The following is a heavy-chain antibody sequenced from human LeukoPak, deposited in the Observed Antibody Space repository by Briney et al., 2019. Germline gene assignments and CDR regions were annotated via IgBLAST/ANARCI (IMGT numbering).Heavy chain of an antibody. V-gene: IGHV1-46*01. D-gene: IGHD3-22*01. CDR1: GYTFTSYY. J-gene: IGHJ4*02. CDR3: ARDRTPYYYDSSGTPPDY. CDR2: INPSGGST. Sequence: ASVKVSCKASGYTFTSYYMHWVRQAPGQGLEWMGIINPSGGSTSYAQKFQGRVTMTRDTSTSTVYTELSSLRSEDTAVYYCARDRTPYYYDSSGTPPDYWGQGTLVTVSS.